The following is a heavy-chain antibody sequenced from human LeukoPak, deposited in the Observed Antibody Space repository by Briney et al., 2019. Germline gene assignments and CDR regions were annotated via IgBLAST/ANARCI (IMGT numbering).Heavy chain of an antibody. CDR3: ARDRAAVVPAANFDY. CDR1: GGSISSSSYY. V-gene: IGHV4-39*07. D-gene: IGHD2-2*01. J-gene: IGHJ4*02. CDR2: IYYSGST. Sequence: PSETLSLTCTVSGGSISSSSYYWGWIRQPPGKGLEWIGSIYYSGSTYYNPSLKSRVTISVDTSKNQFSLKLSSVTVADTAVYYCARDRAAVVPAANFDYWGQGTLVTVSS.